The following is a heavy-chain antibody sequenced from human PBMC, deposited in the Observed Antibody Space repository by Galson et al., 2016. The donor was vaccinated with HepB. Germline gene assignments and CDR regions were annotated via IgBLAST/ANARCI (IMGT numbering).Heavy chain of an antibody. CDR3: ATGIFLEINGFFYNFDY. Sequence: SVKVSCKVSGYNLDELAIHWVRQAPGKGLEWMGGFNPEDDEMVYAQNFQDRVTMTEDTSTDTAYMLLSGLRSDDSAIYFCATGIFLEINGFFYNFDYWGQGALVTVSS. CDR1: GYNLDELA. V-gene: IGHV1-24*01. CDR2: FNPEDDEM. D-gene: IGHD3-22*01. J-gene: IGHJ4*02.